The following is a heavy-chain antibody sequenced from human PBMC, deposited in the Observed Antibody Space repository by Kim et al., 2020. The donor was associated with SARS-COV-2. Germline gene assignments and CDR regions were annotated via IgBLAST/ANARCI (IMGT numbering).Heavy chain of an antibody. D-gene: IGHD6-19*01. Sequence: ASVKVSCKASGYTFTGYYMHWVRQAPGQGLEWMGWINPNSGGTNYAQKFQGRVTMTRDTSISTAYMELSRLRSDDTAVYYCARDMRQWLGKGVFDYWGQGTLVTLSS. J-gene: IGHJ4*02. V-gene: IGHV1-2*02. CDR2: INPNSGGT. CDR3: ARDMRQWLGKGVFDY. CDR1: GYTFTGYY.